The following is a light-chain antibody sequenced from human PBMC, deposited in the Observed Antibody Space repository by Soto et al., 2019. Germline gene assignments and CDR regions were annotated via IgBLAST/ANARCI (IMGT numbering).Light chain of an antibody. CDR1: QSVRSG. J-gene: IGKJ1*01. V-gene: IGKV1-5*03. CDR2: EVS. CDR3: QQHNTLQT. Sequence: DIYMTPSPSTLVSSVRDRITITSRASQSVRSGLAWYQQKPGQAPRLLIYEVSGLATGIPSRFSGSGSGTEFTLTIGSLQPDDFATYYCQQHNTLQTFGQGTKVDIK.